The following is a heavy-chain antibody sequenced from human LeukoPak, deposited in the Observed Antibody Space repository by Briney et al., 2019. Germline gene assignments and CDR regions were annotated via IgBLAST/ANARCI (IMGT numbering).Heavy chain of an antibody. V-gene: IGHV1-2*04. D-gene: IGHD2-2*01. Sequence: SVKASCKASGYTFTGYYMHWVRQAPGQGREWMGWINPNSGGTNYAQKFQGWVTMTRDTSISTAYMELSRLRSDDTAVYYCARGQDIVVVPAATNWFDPWGQGTLVTVSS. CDR3: ARGQDIVVVPAATNWFDP. CDR2: INPNSGGT. J-gene: IGHJ5*02. CDR1: GYTFTGYY.